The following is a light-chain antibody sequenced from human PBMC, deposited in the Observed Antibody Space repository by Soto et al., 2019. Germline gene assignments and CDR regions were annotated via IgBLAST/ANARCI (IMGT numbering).Light chain of an antibody. J-gene: IGKJ2*02. CDR3: HQRNSWPRST. Sequence: EIVLTQSPVTLSLPPGERATLSCRASQHVPTYLAWYQQKPAQPPRLLIYDISNSATGIPARFSGSGSGTDFTLTISSLHPEGSAVYYCHQRNSWPRSTFGQGTKLQIK. V-gene: IGKV3-11*01. CDR1: QHVPTY. CDR2: DIS.